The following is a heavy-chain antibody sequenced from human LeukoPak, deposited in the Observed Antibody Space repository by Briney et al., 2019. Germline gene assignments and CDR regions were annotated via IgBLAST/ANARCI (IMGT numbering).Heavy chain of an antibody. J-gene: IGHJ4*02. CDR2: ISYDGSNK. CDR3: ARDGLPQENYYDSSGYYSYFDY. CDR1: GFTFSSYW. D-gene: IGHD3-22*01. Sequence: GGSLRLSCAASGFTFSSYWMSWVRQAPGKGLEWVAVISYDGSNKYYADSVKGRFTISRDNSKNTLYLQMNSLRAEDTAVYYCARDGLPQENYYDSSGYYSYFDYWGQGTLVTVSS. V-gene: IGHV3-30-3*01.